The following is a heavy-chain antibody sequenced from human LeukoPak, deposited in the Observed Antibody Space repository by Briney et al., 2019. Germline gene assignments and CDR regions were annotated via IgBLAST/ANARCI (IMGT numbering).Heavy chain of an antibody. J-gene: IGHJ3*02. D-gene: IGHD4-17*01. CDR2: INHSGST. CDR1: GGSFSGYY. V-gene: IGHV4-34*01. CDR3: ARDKPYGDYVYGGAFDI. Sequence: SETLSLTCAVYGGSFSGYYWSWIRQPPGKGLEWIGEINHSGSTNYNPSLKSRVTISVDTSKNQFSLKLSSVTAADTAVYYCARDKPYGDYVYGGAFDIWGQGTMDTVSS.